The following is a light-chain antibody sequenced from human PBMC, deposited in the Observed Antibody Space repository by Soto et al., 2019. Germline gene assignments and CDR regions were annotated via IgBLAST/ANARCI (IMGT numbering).Light chain of an antibody. CDR1: QSVSTTY. V-gene: IGKV3-20*01. J-gene: IGKJ4*01. CDR2: GVF. CDR3: QQYGHSPLT. Sequence: EIEMTQAPGTLSLSPGERATLSCRAGQSVSTTYLAWYQQKPGQAPRLLIYGVFSRATGIPDRFSGSGSGTDFTLTISRLEPEDFAVYYCQQYGHSPLTFGGGTKVDIK.